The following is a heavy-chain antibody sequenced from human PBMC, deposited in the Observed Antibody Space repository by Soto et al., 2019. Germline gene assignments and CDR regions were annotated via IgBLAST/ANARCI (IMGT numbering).Heavy chain of an antibody. CDR2: IDWDDDK. CDR3: ARIPIFGVVSYAFDI. Sequence: GSGPTLVNPTQTLTLTCTFSGFSLSTSGMCVSWIRQPPGKALEWLARIDWDDDKYYSTSLKTRLTISKDTSKNQVVLTMTNMDPVDTATYYCARIPIFGVVSYAFDIWGQGTMVNVSS. J-gene: IGHJ3*02. D-gene: IGHD3-3*01. V-gene: IGHV2-70*11. CDR1: GFSLSTSGMC.